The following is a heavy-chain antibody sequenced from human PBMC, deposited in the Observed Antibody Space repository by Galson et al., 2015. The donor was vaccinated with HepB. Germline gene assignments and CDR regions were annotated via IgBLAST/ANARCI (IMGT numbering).Heavy chain of an antibody. CDR2: FDPEDGET. CDR1: GYTLTDLS. Sequence: SVKVSCKVSGYTLTDLSMHWVRQAPGKGLEWLGGFDPEDGETIYAQKFQGRVTMTEDTSTDTAYMELSSLRSEDTAVYYCATYLLPGIAAAGSDAFDIWGQGTMVTVSS. D-gene: IGHD6-13*01. V-gene: IGHV1-24*01. J-gene: IGHJ3*02. CDR3: ATYLLPGIAAAGSDAFDI.